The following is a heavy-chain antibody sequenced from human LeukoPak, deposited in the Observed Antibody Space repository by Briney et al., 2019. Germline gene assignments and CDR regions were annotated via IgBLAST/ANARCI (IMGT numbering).Heavy chain of an antibody. CDR2: ISYDGSNT. V-gene: IGHV3-30-3*01. CDR3: ARTVKWLSPHFDY. J-gene: IGHJ4*02. Sequence: GGSLRLSCAASGFTFSPYAMHWVRQAPGKGLEGVAVISYDGSNTYYADSVKGRFTISRDNSKNTLYLQMNSLRTEDTAVYYCARTVKWLSPHFDYWGQGTLVTVSS. D-gene: IGHD3-22*01. CDR1: GFTFSPYA.